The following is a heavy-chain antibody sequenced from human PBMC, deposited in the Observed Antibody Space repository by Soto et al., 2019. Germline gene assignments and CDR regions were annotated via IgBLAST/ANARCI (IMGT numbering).Heavy chain of an antibody. D-gene: IGHD5-12*01. CDR3: ARDGSIRYSGYPHFDY. J-gene: IGHJ4*02. Sequence: GGSLRLSCAASGFTFSSYSMNWVRQAPGKGLEWVSSISSSSSYIYYADSVKGRFTISRDNAKNSLYLQMNSLRAEDTAVYYCARDGSIRYSGYPHFDYWGQGTLVTVSS. CDR1: GFTFSSYS. CDR2: ISSSSSYI. V-gene: IGHV3-21*01.